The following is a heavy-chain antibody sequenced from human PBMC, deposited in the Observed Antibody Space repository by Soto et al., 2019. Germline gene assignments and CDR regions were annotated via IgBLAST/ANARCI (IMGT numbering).Heavy chain of an antibody. J-gene: IGHJ6*02. CDR2: IYYSGST. CDR1: GGSISSSSYY. D-gene: IGHD3-3*01. V-gene: IGHV4-39*01. Sequence: SETLSLTCTVSGGSISSSSYYWGWIRQPPGKGLEWIGSIYYSGSTYYNPSLKSRVTISVDTSKNQFSLRLSSVTAADTAVYYCASDDFSTVYGMDVWGQGTTVTVSS. CDR3: ASDDFSTVYGMDV.